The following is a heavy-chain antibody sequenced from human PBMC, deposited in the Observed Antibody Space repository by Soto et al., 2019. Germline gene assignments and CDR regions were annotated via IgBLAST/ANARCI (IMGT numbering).Heavy chain of an antibody. D-gene: IGHD6-19*01. Sequence: QVQLVESGGGVVQPGRSLRLSCAASGFTFSIFGMHWVRQAPGKGLEWAAIIWYDGSNAYYADSVRGQFTISRDNSKNTVYLQMNSLRAEDTAVYYCARDKGSSTVVSGISQEGYFDSWGQGTLVTVSS. CDR1: GFTFSIFG. J-gene: IGHJ4*02. V-gene: IGHV3-33*01. CDR2: IWYDGSNA. CDR3: ARDKGSSTVVSGISQEGYFDS.